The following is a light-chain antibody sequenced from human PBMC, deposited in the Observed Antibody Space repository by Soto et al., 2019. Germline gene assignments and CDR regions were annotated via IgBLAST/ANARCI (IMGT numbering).Light chain of an antibody. V-gene: IGLV2-14*01. CDR1: SSDVGGYNY. J-gene: IGLJ1*01. CDR2: EVS. CDR3: TSYKSSSPFV. Sequence: QSALTQPASVSGSPGQSITISCTGTSSDVGGYNYVSWYQQHPGKAPKLMIYEVSNRPSGVSNRFSGSKSGNTASLTISGPKVGDEADYYCTSYKSSSPFVFAPGTKLPFL.